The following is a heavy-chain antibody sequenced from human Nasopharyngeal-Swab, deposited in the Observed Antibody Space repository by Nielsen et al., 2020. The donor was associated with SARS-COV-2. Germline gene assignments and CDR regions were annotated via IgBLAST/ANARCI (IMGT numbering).Heavy chain of an antibody. D-gene: IGHD3-10*01. J-gene: IGHJ4*02. CDR1: GFTLSTYW. CDR3: AKDRHGSGSYAY. Sequence: GESLKISCVASGFTLSTYWMHWVRQAPGKGLVWVSRINSDGSSTSYADSVKGRFTISRDNAKNTLYLQMNSLRAEDTAVYYCAKDRHGSGSYAYWGQGTLVTVSS. CDR2: INSDGSST. V-gene: IGHV3-74*01.